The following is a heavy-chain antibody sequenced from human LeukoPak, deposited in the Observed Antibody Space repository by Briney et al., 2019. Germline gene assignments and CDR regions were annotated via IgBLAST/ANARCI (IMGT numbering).Heavy chain of an antibody. J-gene: IGHJ3*02. CDR2: IYDSGST. CDR1: GGSIRSSYYY. CDR3: ARDGDSSGPDAFDI. D-gene: IGHD3-22*01. Sequence: PSETLSLTCTVSGGSIRSSYYYWGWIRQPPGKGLEWIGSIYDSGSTYYNPSLKSRVTISVDTSKNQFSLKLSSVTAADTAVYYCARDGDSSGPDAFDIWGQGTMVTVSS. V-gene: IGHV4-39*07.